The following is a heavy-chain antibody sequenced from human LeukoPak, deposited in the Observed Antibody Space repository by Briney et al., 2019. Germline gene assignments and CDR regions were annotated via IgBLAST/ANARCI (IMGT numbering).Heavy chain of an antibody. CDR1: GYTFTIYA. Sequence: ASVKVSCKASGYTFTIYAMHWVRQAPRQRLEWMGWINVGNGNTKYSQKFQGRVTITRDTSASTAYMELKSLRSDDTAVYYCARGRGDNSDGFDYWGQGTLVTVSS. J-gene: IGHJ4*02. CDR3: ARGRGDNSDGFDY. CDR2: INVGNGNT. V-gene: IGHV1-3*01. D-gene: IGHD4-23*01.